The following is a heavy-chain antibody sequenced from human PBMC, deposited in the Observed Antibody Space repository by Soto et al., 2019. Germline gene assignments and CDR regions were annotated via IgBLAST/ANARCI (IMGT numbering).Heavy chain of an antibody. CDR1: GCTFSTSA. J-gene: IGHJ6*01. V-gene: IGHV3-23*01. CDR2: ISDTGGST. D-gene: IGHD6-19*01. CDR3: AKARWYSSGWYNYYGMDV. Sequence: PGVWRRRSCAACGCTFSTSAMTWVRQAPGKGLEWVSGISDTGGSTYYADSVKGRFTISRDNSKNTLYLQMNSLKAEDTAVYYCAKARWYSSGWYNYYGMDVWGQGTAVDVSS.